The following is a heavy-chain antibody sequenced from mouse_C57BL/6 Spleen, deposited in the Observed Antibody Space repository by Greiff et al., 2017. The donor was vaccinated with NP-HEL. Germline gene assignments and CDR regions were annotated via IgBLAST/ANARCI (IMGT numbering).Heavy chain of an antibody. J-gene: IGHJ2*01. CDR1: GYTFTDYN. Sequence: EVQLQQSGPELVKPGASVKMSCKASGYTFTDYNMHWVKQSHGKSLEWIGYINPKKGGKSYNQKFKGKATLTVNKSSSTAYMELRSLTSEDSAVYYCARTLYDYYFDYWGQGTTLTVSS. CDR2: INPKKGGK. V-gene: IGHV1-22*01. CDR3: ARTLYDYYFDY. D-gene: IGHD2-3*01.